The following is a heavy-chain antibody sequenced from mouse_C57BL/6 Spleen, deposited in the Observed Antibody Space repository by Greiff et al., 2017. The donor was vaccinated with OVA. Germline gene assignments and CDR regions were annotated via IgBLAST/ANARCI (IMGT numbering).Heavy chain of an antibody. J-gene: IGHJ4*01. D-gene: IGHD1-1*01. CDR1: GYTFTSYW. Sequence: VQLQQPGAELVKPGASVKLSCKASGYTFTSYWMNWVKQRPGQGLAWIGMIHPNSGSTNYNEKFKSKATLTVDKSSSTAYMQLSSQTSEDSAVYYFARRDGSSYEYAMDYWGQGTSVTVSS. V-gene: IGHV1-64*01. CDR2: IHPNSGST. CDR3: ARRDGSSYEYAMDY.